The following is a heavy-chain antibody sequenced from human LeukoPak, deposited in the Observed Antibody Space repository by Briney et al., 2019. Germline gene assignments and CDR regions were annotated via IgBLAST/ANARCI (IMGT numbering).Heavy chain of an antibody. CDR1: GFSFSSYT. CDR2: ISSSSSYI. J-gene: IGHJ4*02. Sequence: TGGSLRLSCAASGFSFSSYTMNWVPQAPGKGLEWVSIISSSSSYIYYADSVKGRFTISRDNAKNALYLQMNSLRVEGTAVYYCARDGRCGGDCYASWGQGTLVTVSS. D-gene: IGHD2-21*02. CDR3: ARDGRCGGDCYAS. V-gene: IGHV3-21*01.